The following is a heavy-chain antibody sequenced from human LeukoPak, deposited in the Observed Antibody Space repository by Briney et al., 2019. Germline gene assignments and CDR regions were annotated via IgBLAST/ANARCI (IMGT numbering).Heavy chain of an antibody. D-gene: IGHD3-16*02. Sequence: ASVKVFCKASGYTFTGYYMHWVRQAPGQGLEWMGWINPNSGGTNYAQKFQGRVTMTRDTSISTAYMELSRLRSDDTAVYYCASPISITFGGVITLGYWGQGTLVTVSS. CDR3: ASPISITFGGVITLGY. J-gene: IGHJ4*02. CDR1: GYTFTGYY. CDR2: INPNSGGT. V-gene: IGHV1-2*02.